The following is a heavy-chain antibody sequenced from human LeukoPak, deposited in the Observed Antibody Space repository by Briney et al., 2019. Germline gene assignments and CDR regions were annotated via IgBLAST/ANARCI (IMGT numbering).Heavy chain of an antibody. D-gene: IGHD6-13*01. CDR3: ARVPYGIAAVWYYFDY. CDR2: IIPIFGTA. CDR1: GGTFSSYA. Sequence: GSSVKVSCKASGGTFSSYAISWVRQAPGQGLEWMGGIIPIFGTANYAQKFQGRVTITADESTSTAYMELSRLRSEDTAVYYCARVPYGIAAVWYYFDYWGQGTLVTVSS. V-gene: IGHV1-69*01. J-gene: IGHJ4*02.